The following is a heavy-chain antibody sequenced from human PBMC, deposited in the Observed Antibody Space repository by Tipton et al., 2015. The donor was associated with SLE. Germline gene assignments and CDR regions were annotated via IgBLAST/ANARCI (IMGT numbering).Heavy chain of an antibody. V-gene: IGHV4-59*01. CDR2: IYYTGNT. Sequence: TLSLTCTVSGGSISSYYWSWIRQPPGKGLEWIGYIYYTGNTNYNPSLKSRVTISIDTSKDQFSLQVTSVTAADTAVYYCARERGEWLQNTYHTDVWGKGTTVTVSS. CDR3: ARERGEWLQNTYHTDV. J-gene: IGHJ6*03. D-gene: IGHD5-24*01. CDR1: GGSISSYY.